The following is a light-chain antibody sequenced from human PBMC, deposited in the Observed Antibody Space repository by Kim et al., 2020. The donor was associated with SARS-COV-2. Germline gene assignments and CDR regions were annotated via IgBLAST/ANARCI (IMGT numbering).Light chain of an antibody. CDR2: QDS. CDR3: QAWDISTVV. CDR1: KLGDKY. Sequence: SYELTQPPSASVSPGKTASITCSGDKLGDKYACWYQQKPGQSPVLVIYQDSKRPSGIPERFSGSNSGNTATLTISGTQAMDEADYYCQAWDISTVVFGGGTQLTVL. V-gene: IGLV3-1*01. J-gene: IGLJ2*01.